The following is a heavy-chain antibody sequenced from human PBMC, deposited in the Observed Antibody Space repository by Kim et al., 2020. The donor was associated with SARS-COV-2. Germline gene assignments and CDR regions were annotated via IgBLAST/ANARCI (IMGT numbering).Heavy chain of an antibody. D-gene: IGHD2-15*01. Sequence: GGSLRLSCAASGFTISNYYMSWVRQAPGKGLEWVGVVWDDGTNNYYADSLRGLFTISGDNTKKIAYLQMSSLRADDAALYYCAMDVRQCVVGHDYKGMD. CDR3: AMDVRQCVVGHDYKGMD. CDR1: GFTISNYY. J-gene: IGHJ6*01. V-gene: IGHV3-33*01. CDR2: VWDDGTNN.